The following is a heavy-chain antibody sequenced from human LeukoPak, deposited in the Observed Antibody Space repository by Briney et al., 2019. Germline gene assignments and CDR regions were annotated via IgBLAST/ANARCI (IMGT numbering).Heavy chain of an antibody. CDR2: IWYDGSNK. CDR1: GFTFSSYG. D-gene: IGHD2/OR15-2a*01. V-gene: IGHV3-33*01. CDR3: AREGPRGNSQFDY. J-gene: IGHJ4*02. Sequence: GGSLRLFCAASGFTFSSYGMHWVRQAPGKGLEWVALIWYDGSNKYYADSVKGRLTISRDNSKNTLCLQMNSLRAEDTAVYYCAREGPRGNSQFDYWGQGTLVTVSS.